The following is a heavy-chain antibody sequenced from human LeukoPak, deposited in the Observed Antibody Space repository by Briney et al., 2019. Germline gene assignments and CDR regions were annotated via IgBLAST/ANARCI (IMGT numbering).Heavy chain of an antibody. V-gene: IGHV3-21*01. D-gene: IGHD3-3*01. J-gene: IGHJ4*02. Sequence: PGGSLRLSCAASGFTFGSYSMNWVRQGPGKGLEWVSSISSSSSYIYYADSVKGRFTISRDNAKNSLYLQMNSLRAEDTAVYYCARGASYYDFWSAPFDYWGQGTLVTVSS. CDR3: ARGASYYDFWSAPFDY. CDR1: GFTFGSYS. CDR2: ISSSSSYI.